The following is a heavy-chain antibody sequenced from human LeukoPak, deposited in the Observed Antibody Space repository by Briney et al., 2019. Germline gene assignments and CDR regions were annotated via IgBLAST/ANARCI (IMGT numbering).Heavy chain of an antibody. V-gene: IGHV3-74*01. J-gene: IGHJ4*02. D-gene: IGHD3-9*01. CDR2: INSDGSST. Sequence: GGSLRLSCAASGFTFSSYWMHWVRQAPGKGLVWVSRINSDGSSTSYADSVKGRFTIPRDNSKNTLYLQMNSLRAEDTAVYYCAKLTYYDILTGYYTRGYFDYWGQGTLVTVSS. CDR1: GFTFSSYW. CDR3: AKLTYYDILTGYYTRGYFDY.